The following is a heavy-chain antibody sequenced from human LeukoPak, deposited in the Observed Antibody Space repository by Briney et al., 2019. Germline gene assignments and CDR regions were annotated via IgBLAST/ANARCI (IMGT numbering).Heavy chain of an antibody. J-gene: IGHJ4*02. Sequence: SETLSLTCTVSGGSLSTYYWSWIRQPPGKGLEGMGDIYYSGSTNYNPSLKSRVTISVDTSKNQFSLKLSSVTAADTAVYYCARSHSVWTSFDYWGQGTLVTVSS. V-gene: IGHV4-59*01. D-gene: IGHD3/OR15-3a*01. CDR2: IYYSGST. CDR1: GGSLSTYY. CDR3: ARSHSVWTSFDY.